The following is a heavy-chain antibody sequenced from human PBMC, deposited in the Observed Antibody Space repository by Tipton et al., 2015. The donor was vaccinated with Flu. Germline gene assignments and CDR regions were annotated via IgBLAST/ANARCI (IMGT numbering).Heavy chain of an antibody. J-gene: IGHJ4*02. CDR2: VFRSGNT. Sequence: TLSLTCAVSGYSISSDHYWGRIRQPPGKGLEWIGSVFRSGNTYYNPSVKSRLTMSVDTSKNQFSLRLTSVTAADAAMYYCGRLFNGRYVNFWGQGTLVTVSS. V-gene: IGHV4-38-2*01. CDR1: GYSISSDHY. D-gene: IGHD1-26*01. CDR3: GRLFNGRYVNF.